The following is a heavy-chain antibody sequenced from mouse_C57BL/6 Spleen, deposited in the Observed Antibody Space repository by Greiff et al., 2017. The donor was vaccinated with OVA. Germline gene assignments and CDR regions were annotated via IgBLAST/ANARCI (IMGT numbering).Heavy chain of an antibody. V-gene: IGHV1-81*01. J-gene: IGHJ2*01. CDR1: GYTFTSYG. D-gene: IGHD2-3*01. Sequence: VKLMESGAELARPGASVKLSCKASGYTFTSYGISWVKQRTGQGLEWIGEIYPRSGNTYYNEKFKGKATLTADKSSSTAYMELRSLTSEDSAVYFCARSDDGYVDYWGQGTTLTVSS. CDR2: IYPRSGNT. CDR3: ARSDDGYVDY.